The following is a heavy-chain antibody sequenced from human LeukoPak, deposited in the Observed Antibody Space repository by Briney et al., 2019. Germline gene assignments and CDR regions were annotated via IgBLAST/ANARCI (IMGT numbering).Heavy chain of an antibody. Sequence: ASVKVSCKASGYTFTGYYMHWVRQAPGQGLEWMGRINPNSGGTNYAQKLQGRVTMTRDTSISTAYMELSRLRSDDTAVYYCARGPPTLPKKSVVVVTATTSNFDYWGQGTLVTVSS. CDR3: ARGPPTLPKKSVVVVTATTSNFDY. CDR1: GYTFTGYY. CDR2: INPNSGGT. D-gene: IGHD2-21*02. V-gene: IGHV1-2*06. J-gene: IGHJ4*02.